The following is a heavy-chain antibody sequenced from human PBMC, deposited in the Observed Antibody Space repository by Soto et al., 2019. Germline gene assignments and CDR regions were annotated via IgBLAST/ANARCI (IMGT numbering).Heavy chain of an antibody. V-gene: IGHV3-33*01. D-gene: IGHD6-13*01. CDR2: IWYDGSNK. J-gene: IGHJ3*02. CDR1: GFTFSSYG. CDR3: ARFSDFRAAAAQTDDAFDI. Sequence: QVQLVESGGGVVQPGRSLRLSCAASGFTFSSYGMHWVRQAPGKGLEWVAVIWYDGSNKYYADSVKGRFTISRDNSKNTRYLQMNSLRAEDTAVYYCARFSDFRAAAAQTDDAFDIWGQGTMVTVSS.